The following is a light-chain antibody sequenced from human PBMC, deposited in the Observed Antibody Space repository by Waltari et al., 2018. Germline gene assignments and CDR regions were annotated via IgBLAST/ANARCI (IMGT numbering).Light chain of an antibody. CDR3: ASWDSSLSAGV. CDR1: RPHMGKNP. Sequence: QSGLTQPPSVSAAPGQQVTFSCSGTRPHMGKNPVFWYQQLPGTAPKLLIYDNNERPSGIPDRFSGSKSGTSATLGITGLQTGDEADFYCASWDSSLSAGVFGGGTKLTVL. CDR2: DNN. V-gene: IGLV1-51*01. J-gene: IGLJ3*02.